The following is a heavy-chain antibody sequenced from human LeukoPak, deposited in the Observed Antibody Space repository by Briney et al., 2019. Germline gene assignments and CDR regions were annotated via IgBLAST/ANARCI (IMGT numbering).Heavy chain of an antibody. Sequence: ASVKVSCKASGYTFTSYAMHWVRQAPGQRLEWMGWINAGNGNTKYSQKFQGRVTITRDTSASTAYMELSSLRSEDTAVYYCARGGVYSYGLGRPHHDYWGQGTLVTVSS. V-gene: IGHV1-3*01. CDR3: ARGGVYSYGLGRPHHDY. J-gene: IGHJ4*02. CDR1: GYTFTSYA. D-gene: IGHD5-18*01. CDR2: INAGNGNT.